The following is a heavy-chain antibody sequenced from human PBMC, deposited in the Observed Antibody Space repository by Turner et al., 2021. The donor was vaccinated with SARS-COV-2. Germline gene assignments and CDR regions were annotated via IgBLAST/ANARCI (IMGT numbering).Heavy chain of an antibody. D-gene: IGHD3-9*01. CDR3: LSFDDPRFNSYLGWFHP. CDR1: GITFSRYA. Sequence: EVQFLESGGGLVEPGGSLRISCGASGITFSRYAMGWVRQGSGKGLELLLKFSGHWFLPFYPSSLGGRFTNYRDHPKDHLYLEIDGPRPGETAVYYFLSFDDPRFNSYLGWFHPWGQGTLV. CDR2: SGHWFLP. V-gene: IGHV3-23*01. J-gene: IGHJ5*02.